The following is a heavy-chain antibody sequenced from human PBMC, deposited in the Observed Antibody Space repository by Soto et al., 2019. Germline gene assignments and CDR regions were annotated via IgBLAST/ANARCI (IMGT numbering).Heavy chain of an antibody. CDR1: GFKFDYYW. J-gene: IGHJ4*02. CDR2: LQTDGSHP. D-gene: IGHD2-21*02. CDR3: ARGGDPDY. Sequence: EVQLVESGGGLVQPGGSLRLSCVASGFKFDYYWMHWVRQAPGGGLMWISRLQTDGSHPAYADSVKGRFTISRDNAKNTLYRQMNNLRVEDTAVYYCARGGDPDYWGQGTLVTVSS. V-gene: IGHV3-74*01.